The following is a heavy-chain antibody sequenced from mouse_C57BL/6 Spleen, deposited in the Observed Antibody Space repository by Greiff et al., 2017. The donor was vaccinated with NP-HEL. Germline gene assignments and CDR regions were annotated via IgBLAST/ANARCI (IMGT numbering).Heavy chain of an antibody. D-gene: IGHD2-4*01. CDR1: GYTFTSYW. J-gene: IGHJ3*01. Sequence: VKLQQPGAELVKPGASVKLSCKASGYTFTSYWMHWVKQRPGQGLEWIGMIHPNSGSTNYNEKFKSKATLTVDKSSSTAYMQLSSLTSEDSAVYYCAREEIYYDYVCGQGTLVTVSA. CDR2: IHPNSGST. CDR3: AREEIYYDYV. V-gene: IGHV1-64*01.